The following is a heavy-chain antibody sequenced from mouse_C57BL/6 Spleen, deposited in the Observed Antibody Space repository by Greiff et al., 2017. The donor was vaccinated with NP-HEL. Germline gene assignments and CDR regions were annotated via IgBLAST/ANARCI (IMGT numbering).Heavy chain of an antibody. D-gene: IGHD3-2*02. J-gene: IGHJ3*01. CDR3: ARELRPPGFAY. CDR1: GYAFSSSW. CDR2: IYPGDGDT. Sequence: VQLQQSGPELVKPGASVKISCKASGYAFSSSWMNWVKQRPGKGLEWIGRIYPGDGDTNYNGKFKGKATLTADKSSSTAYMQLSSLTSEDSAVYFCARELRPPGFAYWGQGTLVTVSA. V-gene: IGHV1-82*01.